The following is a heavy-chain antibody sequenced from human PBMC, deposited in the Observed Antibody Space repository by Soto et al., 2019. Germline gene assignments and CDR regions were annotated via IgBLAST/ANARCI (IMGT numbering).Heavy chain of an antibody. CDR2: IYPSDSDT. D-gene: IGHD3-3*01. CDR3: ARGGVSTRTFDY. CDR1: GYNFAGYW. Sequence: GETLKISCKGSGYNFAGYWIAWVRQMPGKGLELMGIIYPSDSDTRYRPSFQGQVTISADKSISSAYLQWSSLRASDTAMYYCARGGVSTRTFDYWGQGTPVTVSS. J-gene: IGHJ4*02. V-gene: IGHV5-51*01.